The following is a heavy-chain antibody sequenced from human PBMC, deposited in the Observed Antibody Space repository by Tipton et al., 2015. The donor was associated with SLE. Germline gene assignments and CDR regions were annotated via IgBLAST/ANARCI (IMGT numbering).Heavy chain of an antibody. V-gene: IGHV4-59*11. CDR2: IHYSGTT. CDR1: GGSIPNHF. D-gene: IGHD2-2*01. CDR3: ARTVVPAAMGAFDI. Sequence: TLSLTCTVSGGSIPNHFWNWIRQPPGKGLEWIGYIHYSGTTHDNPPLKSRVTMSVDTSQNQFSLKLSSMTAADTAVYYCARTVVPAAMGAFDIWGQGTMVTVSS. J-gene: IGHJ3*02.